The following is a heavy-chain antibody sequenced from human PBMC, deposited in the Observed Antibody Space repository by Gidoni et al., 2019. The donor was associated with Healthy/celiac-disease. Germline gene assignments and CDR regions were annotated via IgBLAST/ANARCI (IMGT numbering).Heavy chain of an antibody. CDR1: GFTFSSYG. J-gene: IGHJ6*03. CDR2: ISYDGSNK. Sequence: QVQLVESGGGVVQPGRSLRLSCAASGFTFSSYGMHWVRQAPGKGLEWVAVISYDGSNKYYADSVKGRFTISRDNSKNTLYLQMNSLRAEDTAVYYCAKHSSTSLYYMDVWGKGTTVTVSS. CDR3: AKHSSTSLYYMDV. V-gene: IGHV3-30*18. D-gene: IGHD2-2*01.